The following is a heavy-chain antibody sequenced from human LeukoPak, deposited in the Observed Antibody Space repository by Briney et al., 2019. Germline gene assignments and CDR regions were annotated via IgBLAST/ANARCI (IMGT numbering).Heavy chain of an antibody. CDR3: ATTSYYYDSSGYYLFDY. D-gene: IGHD3-22*01. CDR1: GFTFSSYW. CDR2: INSDGSST. Sequence: GGSLRLSCAASGFTFSSYWMHWVRQAPGKGLVWVSRINSDGSSTSYADSVKGRFTISRDNAKNSLYLQMNSLRAEDTALYYCATTSYYYDSSGYYLFDYWGQGTLVTVSS. J-gene: IGHJ4*02. V-gene: IGHV3-74*01.